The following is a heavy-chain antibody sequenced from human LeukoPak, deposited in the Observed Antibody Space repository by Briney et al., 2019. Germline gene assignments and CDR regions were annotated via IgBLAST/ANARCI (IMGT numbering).Heavy chain of an antibody. D-gene: IGHD6-6*01. CDR3: AGGSSDAFDI. CDR1: GGSISSYY. CDR2: IYYSGST. V-gene: IGHV4-59*06. Sequence: PSETLSLTCTVSGGSISSYYWSWIRQPPGKGLEWIGYIYYSGSTYYNPSLKSRVTISVDTSKNQFSLKLSSVTAADTAVYYCAGGSSDAFDIWGQGTMVTVSS. J-gene: IGHJ3*02.